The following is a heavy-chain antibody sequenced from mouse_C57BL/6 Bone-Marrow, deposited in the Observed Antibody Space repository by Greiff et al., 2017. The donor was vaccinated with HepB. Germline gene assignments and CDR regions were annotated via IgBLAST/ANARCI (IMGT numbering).Heavy chain of an antibody. J-gene: IGHJ2*01. D-gene: IGHD1-1*01. V-gene: IGHV1-26*01. CDR1: GYTFTDYY. CDR3: ARLYYGSSSDY. CDR2: INPNNGGT. Sequence: VQLQQSGPELVKPGASVKISCKASGYTFTDYYMNWVKQSHGKSLEWIGDINPNNGGTSYNQKFKGKATLTVDKSSSTAYMELRSLTSEDSAVYYCARLYYGSSSDYWGQGTTLTVSS.